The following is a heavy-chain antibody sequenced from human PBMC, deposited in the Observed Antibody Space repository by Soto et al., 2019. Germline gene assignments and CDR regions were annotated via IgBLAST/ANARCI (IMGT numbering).Heavy chain of an antibody. CDR2: IYHSGST. CDR3: ARVSGYSGYDYWAPFDY. J-gene: IGHJ4*02. V-gene: IGHV4-30-2*01. Sequence: SXETLSLTCAVAGCSISSGGYSWSWIRQPRGKGLEWIGYIYHSGSTYYNPSLKSRVTISVDRSKNQFSLKLSSVTAADTAVYYCARVSGYSGYDYWAPFDYWGQGTLVTVSS. CDR1: GCSISSGGYS. D-gene: IGHD5-12*01.